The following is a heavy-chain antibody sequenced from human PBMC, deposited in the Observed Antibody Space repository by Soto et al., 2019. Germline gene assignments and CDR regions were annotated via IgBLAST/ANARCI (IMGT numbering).Heavy chain of an antibody. Sequence: PSETLSLTCTVSGGSISCGDYYWSWIRQPPGKGLEWIGYIYYSGSTYYNPSLKSRVTISVDTSKNQFSLKLSSVTAADTAVYYCARDMKVYYYDSSGYSDAFDIWGQGTMVTVSS. CDR2: IYYSGST. CDR1: GGSISCGDYY. D-gene: IGHD3-22*01. CDR3: ARDMKVYYYDSSGYSDAFDI. J-gene: IGHJ3*02. V-gene: IGHV4-30-4*01.